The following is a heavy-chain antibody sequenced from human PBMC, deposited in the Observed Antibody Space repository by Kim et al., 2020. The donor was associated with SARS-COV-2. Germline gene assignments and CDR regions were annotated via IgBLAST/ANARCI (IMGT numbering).Heavy chain of an antibody. CDR3: ARGGIAAAGTRWFDP. V-gene: IGHV4-34*01. Sequence: PSLKSRVTISVDTSKNQFSLKLSSVTAADTAVYYCARGGIAAAGTRWFDPWGQGTLVTVSS. J-gene: IGHJ5*02. D-gene: IGHD6-13*01.